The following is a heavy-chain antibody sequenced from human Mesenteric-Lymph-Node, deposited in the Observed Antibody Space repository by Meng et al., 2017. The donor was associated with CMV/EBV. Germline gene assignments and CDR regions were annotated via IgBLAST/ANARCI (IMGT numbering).Heavy chain of an antibody. J-gene: IGHJ6*02. CDR1: GFAFSNYW. CDR3: AKDIAARPYYYYFAMDV. V-gene: IGHV3-74*01. D-gene: IGHD6-6*01. Sequence: GESLKISCAASGFAFSNYWMNWVRQVPGKGLVWVSNINGDGSTTGYADAVKGRFTISRDNAKNSLYLQMNSLRPEDTALYYCAKDIAARPYYYYFAMDVWGQGTTVTVSS. CDR2: INGDGSTT.